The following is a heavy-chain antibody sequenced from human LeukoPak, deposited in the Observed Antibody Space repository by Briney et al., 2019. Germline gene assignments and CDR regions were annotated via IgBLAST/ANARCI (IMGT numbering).Heavy chain of an antibody. D-gene: IGHD5-18*01. CDR1: GGSFRSSLYY. CDR2: INHSGST. J-gene: IGHJ5*02. V-gene: IGHV4-39*07. CDR3: ARGIQLWLNWFDP. Sequence: SETLSLTCTVSGGSFRSSLYYWGWIRQPPGKGLEWIGEINHSGSTNYNPSLKSRVTISVDTSKNQFSLKLSSVTAADTAVYYCARGIQLWLNWFDPWGQGTLVTVSS.